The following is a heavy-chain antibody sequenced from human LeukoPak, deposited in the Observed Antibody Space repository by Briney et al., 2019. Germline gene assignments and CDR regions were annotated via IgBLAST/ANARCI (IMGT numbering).Heavy chain of an antibody. D-gene: IGHD1-1*01. Sequence: PGGSLGLSCAASAFPFSSYSMTWVRQAPGKGLEWLSYISYSSSTIFYAESVKGRFTISRNNAKNSLYLQMNSLRDEDTAVYYCASAGSTTLSRWFDHWGQGSLVTVSS. J-gene: IGHJ5*02. CDR2: ISYSSSTI. CDR1: AFPFSSYS. V-gene: IGHV3-48*02. CDR3: ASAGSTTLSRWFDH.